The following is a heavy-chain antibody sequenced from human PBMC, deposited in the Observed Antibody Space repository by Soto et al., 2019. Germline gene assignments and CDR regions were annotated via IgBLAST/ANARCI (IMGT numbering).Heavy chain of an antibody. V-gene: IGHV3-33*01. J-gene: IGHJ4*02. CDR3: AREEGLYSSSSKNAYFDY. D-gene: IGHD6-6*01. CDR1: GFTFSNYG. CDR2: IYYDGSNK. Sequence: GGSLRLSCAASGFTFSNYGMHWVRQAPGKGLEWVALIYYDGSNKYYTDSVKGRFTISRDNSKNTLHLQMNSLRAEDTAFYYCAREEGLYSSSSKNAYFDYWGQGTLVTVSS.